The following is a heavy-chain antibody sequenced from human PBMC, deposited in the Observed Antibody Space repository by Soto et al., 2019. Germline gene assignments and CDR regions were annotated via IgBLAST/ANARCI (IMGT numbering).Heavy chain of an antibody. Sequence: GASVKVSCKASEGTFSSYAISWVRQAPGQGLEWMGGIIPIFGTANYAQKFQGRVTITADKSTSTAYMELSSLRSEDTAVYYCARAPPYSYGFDYWGQGTLVTVS. CDR2: IIPIFGTA. V-gene: IGHV1-69*06. D-gene: IGHD5-18*01. J-gene: IGHJ4*02. CDR1: EGTFSSYA. CDR3: ARAPPYSYGFDY.